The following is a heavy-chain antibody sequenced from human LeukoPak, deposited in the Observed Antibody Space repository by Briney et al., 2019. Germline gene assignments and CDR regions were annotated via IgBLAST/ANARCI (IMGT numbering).Heavy chain of an antibody. D-gene: IGHD3-3*01. CDR3: ARQSARNWFDP. CDR2: INQDGSGK. CDR1: GFAFRTYR. Sequence: PGGSLRLSCAASGFAFRTYRMTWVRQAPGKGLEWVASINQDGSGKYYVDSVKGRFTISRDNTKNSLYLQMNTLRAEDTAVYYCARQSARNWFDPWGQGTLVTVSS. J-gene: IGHJ5*02. V-gene: IGHV3-7*01.